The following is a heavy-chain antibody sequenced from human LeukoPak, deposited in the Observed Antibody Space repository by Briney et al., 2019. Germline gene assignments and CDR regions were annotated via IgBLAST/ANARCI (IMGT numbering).Heavy chain of an antibody. CDR1: GGTFSSYA. CDR3: ARDSNVRIVVVEYYFDY. Sequence: ASVKVSCKASGGTFSSYAISWVRQAPGQGLEWMGRIIPIFGTANYAQKFQGRVTITTDESTSTANMELSSLRSDDTAVYYCARDSNVRIVVVEYYFDYWGQGTLVTVSS. J-gene: IGHJ4*02. CDR2: IIPIFGTA. V-gene: IGHV1-69*05. D-gene: IGHD1-26*01.